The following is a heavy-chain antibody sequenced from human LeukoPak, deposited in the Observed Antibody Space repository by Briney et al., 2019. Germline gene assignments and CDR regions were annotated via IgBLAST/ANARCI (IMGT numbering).Heavy chain of an antibody. CDR1: GFTFSNYW. V-gene: IGHV3-48*01. D-gene: IGHD6-13*01. CDR2: ISSSSSTI. CDR3: AHSSSYGWDYYYYYMDV. Sequence: QSGGSLRLSCAASGFTFSNYWMSWVRQAPGKGLEWVSYISSSSSTIYYADSVKGRFTISRDNAKNSLYLQMNSLRAEDTAVYYCAHSSSYGWDYYYYYMDVWGKGTTVTVSS. J-gene: IGHJ6*03.